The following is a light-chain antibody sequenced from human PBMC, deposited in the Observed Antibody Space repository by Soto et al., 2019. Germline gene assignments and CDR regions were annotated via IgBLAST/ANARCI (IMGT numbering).Light chain of an antibody. CDR3: QQRTNWRLT. J-gene: IGKJ4*01. CDR2: DAS. CDR1: QSVSSH. V-gene: IGKV3-11*01. Sequence: EIVLTQSPATLSLSPGERATLSCRASQSVSSHLTWYQQKPGQAPRLLIYDASNRATGLPARFSGSGSGTDFTLTISSLEPEDFAVYYCQQRTNWRLTFGGGTKVEIK.